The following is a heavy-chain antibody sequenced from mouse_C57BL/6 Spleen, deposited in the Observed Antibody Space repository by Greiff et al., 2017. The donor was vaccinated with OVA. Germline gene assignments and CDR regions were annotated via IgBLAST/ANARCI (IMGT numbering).Heavy chain of an antibody. CDR2: IYPGDGST. D-gene: IGHD1-1*01. J-gene: IGHJ1*03. CDR1: GYTFTDHS. Sequence: QVQLQQSDAELVKPGASVKISCKASGYTFTDHSIHWMKQRPEQGLEWIGYIYPGDGSTKYNEKFKGKATLTADTSSSTAYMQLNSLTSEDSAVYFCAKRLRYHCYFDVWGTGPTVTVAS. CDR3: AKRLRYHCYFDV. V-gene: IGHV1-78*01.